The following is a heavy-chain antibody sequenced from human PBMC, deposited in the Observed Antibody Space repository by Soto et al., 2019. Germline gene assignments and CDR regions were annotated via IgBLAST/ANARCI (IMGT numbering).Heavy chain of an antibody. CDR2: IYYSGST. J-gene: IGHJ4*02. V-gene: IGHV4-31*03. CDR1: GGSISSGGYY. Sequence: QVQLQESGPGLVKPSQTLSLTCTVSGGSISSGGYYWSWIRQYPGKGLEWIGYIYYSGSTYYNPSLKSRVTISVDTSKNQFSLKLSSVTAADTAVYYCARQKSYYDYVWGSYRYLDYWGQGTLVTVSS. CDR3: ARQKSYYDYVWGSYRYLDY. D-gene: IGHD3-16*02.